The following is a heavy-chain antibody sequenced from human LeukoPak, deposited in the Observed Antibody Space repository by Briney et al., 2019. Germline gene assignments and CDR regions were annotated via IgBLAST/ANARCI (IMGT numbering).Heavy chain of an antibody. J-gene: IGHJ4*02. CDR2: IIPIFGTA. CDR1: GGTFSSYA. V-gene: IGHV1-69*13. D-gene: IGHD3-10*01. Sequence: SVKVSCKASGGTFSSYAISWVRQAPGQGLEWMGGIIPIFGTANYAQKFQGRVTITADESTSTAYMELSSLRSEDTAVYYCARDLTMVRGVLGSWGQGTLVTVSS. CDR3: ARDLTMVRGVLGS.